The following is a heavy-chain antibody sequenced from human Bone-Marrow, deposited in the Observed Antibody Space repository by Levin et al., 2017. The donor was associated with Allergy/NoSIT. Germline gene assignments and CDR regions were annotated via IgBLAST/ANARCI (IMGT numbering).Heavy chain of an antibody. CDR2: IRSKAYGGTT. CDR3: TAIAVAGTGGVRYDY. D-gene: IGHD6-19*01. CDR1: GFTFGDYA. Sequence: SCTASGFTFGDYAMSWVRQAPGKGLEWVGFIRSKAYGGTTEYAASVKGRFTISRDDSKSIAYLQMNSLKTEDTAVYYCTAIAVAGTGGVRYDYWGQGTLVTVSS. V-gene: IGHV3-49*04. J-gene: IGHJ4*02.